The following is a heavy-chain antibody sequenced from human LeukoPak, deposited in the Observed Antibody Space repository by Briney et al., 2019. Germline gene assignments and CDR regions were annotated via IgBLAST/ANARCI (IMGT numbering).Heavy chain of an antibody. D-gene: IGHD3-3*01. J-gene: IGHJ6*03. CDR2: ISSSSTI. Sequence: GGSLRLSCAASGFTFSSYSMNWVRQAPGKGLEWVSYISSSSTIYYADSVKGRFTISRDNAKNSLYLQMNSLRAEDTAVYYCARDARYVLRFLEWEYYYYYMDVWGKGTTVTVSS. CDR1: GFTFSSYS. V-gene: IGHV3-48*01. CDR3: ARDARYVLRFLEWEYYYYYMDV.